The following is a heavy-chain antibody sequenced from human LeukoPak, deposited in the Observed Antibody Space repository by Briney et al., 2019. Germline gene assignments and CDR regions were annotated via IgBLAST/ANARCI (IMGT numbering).Heavy chain of an antibody. J-gene: IGHJ4*02. V-gene: IGHV3-33*06. Sequence: GGSLRLSCAASGFTFSSYALHWARQAPGKGLEWVAVIWYDGSNKYYADSVKGRSTISRDNSKSTLYLQMNSLRADDTAVYYCAKVTDSSGYFPSDYWGQGTLVTVSS. CDR3: AKVTDSSGYFPSDY. CDR2: IWYDGSNK. CDR1: GFTFSSYA. D-gene: IGHD3-22*01.